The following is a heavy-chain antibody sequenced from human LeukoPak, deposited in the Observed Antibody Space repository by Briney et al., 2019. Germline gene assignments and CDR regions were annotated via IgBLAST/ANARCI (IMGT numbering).Heavy chain of an antibody. CDR2: ISSNGNNT. J-gene: IGHJ4*02. V-gene: IGHV3-64D*09. D-gene: IGHD4-17*01. CDR1: GFTFRSYA. Sequence: PGGSLRLSCSAAGFTFRSYAMYWVRQAPGKGLEYVSGISSNGNNTYYADSVKGRFTLSRDNSKNTLYLQMSSLRAEDTAVYYCVKGDYGDYPYYFDYWGQGTLVTVSS. CDR3: VKGDYGDYPYYFDY.